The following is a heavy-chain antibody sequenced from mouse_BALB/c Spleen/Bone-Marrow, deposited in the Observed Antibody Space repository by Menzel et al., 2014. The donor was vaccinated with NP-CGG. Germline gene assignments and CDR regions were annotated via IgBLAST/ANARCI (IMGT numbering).Heavy chain of an antibody. CDR3: ARDNYYDYDGFAY. CDR1: GFTSSSYG. V-gene: IGHV5-6-3*01. D-gene: IGHD2-4*01. J-gene: IGHJ3*01. Sequence: EVKLVESGGGLVQPGGSLKISCAASGFTSSSYGMSWVRQTPDKRLDLVATINSNGGSTYYPDSVKGRFTISRDNAKNTLYLQMSSLKSEDTAMYYCARDNYYDYDGFAYWGQGTLVTVSA. CDR2: INSNGGST.